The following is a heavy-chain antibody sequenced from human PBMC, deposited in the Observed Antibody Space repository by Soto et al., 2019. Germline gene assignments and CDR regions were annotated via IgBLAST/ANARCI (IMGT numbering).Heavy chain of an antibody. CDR3: VRDSGAKLSSS. D-gene: IGHD6-13*01. CDR1: GGTFSSYR. V-gene: IGHV1-69*01. CDR2: IVPIYRTA. J-gene: IGHJ4*02. Sequence: QVQLVQSGAEVKKPGSSVKVSCKASGGTFSSYRINWVRQDHGQGLEWVGGIVPIYRTADYAQKFQGRVTITADESARTSYMELRRLKSQDTAVYYCVRDSGAKLSSSWGQGTLVTVSS.